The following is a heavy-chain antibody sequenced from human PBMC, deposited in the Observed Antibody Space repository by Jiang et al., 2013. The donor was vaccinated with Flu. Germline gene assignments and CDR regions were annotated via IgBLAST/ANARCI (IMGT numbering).Heavy chain of an antibody. D-gene: IGHD2-15*01. V-gene: IGHV6-1*01. CDR3: ARAYCSGGSCYHQGDWFDP. CDR2: TYYRSKWYN. J-gene: IGHJ5*02. CDR1: GDSVSSNSAA. Sequence: SLTCAISGDSVSSNSAAWNWIRQSPSRGLEWLGRTYYRSKWYNDYAVSVKSRITINPDTSKNQFSLQLNSVTPEDTAVYCCARAYCSGGSCYHQGDWFDPWGQGTLVTVSS.